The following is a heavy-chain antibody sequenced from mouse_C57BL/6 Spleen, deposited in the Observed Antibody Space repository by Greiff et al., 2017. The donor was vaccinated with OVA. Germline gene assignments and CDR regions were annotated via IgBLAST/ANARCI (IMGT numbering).Heavy chain of an antibody. CDR3: ARGGEYYYAMDY. CDR1: GYSFTGYY. Sequence: EVQLQQSGPELVKPGASVKISCKASGYSFTGYYMNWVKQSPEKSLEWIGEINPSTGGTTYNQKFKAKATLTVDKSSSTAYLQLKSLTSEDSAVXYCARGGEYYYAMDYWGQGTSVTVSS. CDR2: INPSTGGT. J-gene: IGHJ4*01. D-gene: IGHD2-13*01. V-gene: IGHV1-42*01.